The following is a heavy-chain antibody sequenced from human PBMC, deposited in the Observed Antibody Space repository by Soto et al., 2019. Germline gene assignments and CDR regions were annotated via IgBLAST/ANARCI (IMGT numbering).Heavy chain of an antibody. CDR1: GFTFSGYG. Sequence: QVQLVESGGGVVQPGRSLRLSCAASGFTFSGYGMHGVRQAPGKGLEWVAVISYDGSNKYYAESVKGRFTISRDNSKNTLYLQRNSLRAEDTTVYYCAKDQRPVVVAAPSDYWGQGTLVTVSS. D-gene: IGHD2-15*01. J-gene: IGHJ4*02. V-gene: IGHV3-30*18. CDR2: ISYDGSNK. CDR3: AKDQRPVVVAAPSDY.